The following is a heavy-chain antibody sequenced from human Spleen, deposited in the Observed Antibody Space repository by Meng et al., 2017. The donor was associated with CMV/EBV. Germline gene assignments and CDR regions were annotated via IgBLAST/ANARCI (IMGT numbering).Heavy chain of an antibody. CDR3: AREPTRGYSYGYVEY. CDR2: IYYSGST. CDR1: GGSISSGGYY. D-gene: IGHD5-18*01. Sequence: SGGSISSGGYYWSWIRQHPGKGLEWIGYIYYSGSTYYNPSLKSRVAISVDTSKNQFSLKLSSVTAADTAVYYCAREPTRGYSYGYVEYWGQGTLVTVSS. J-gene: IGHJ4*02. V-gene: IGHV4-31*02.